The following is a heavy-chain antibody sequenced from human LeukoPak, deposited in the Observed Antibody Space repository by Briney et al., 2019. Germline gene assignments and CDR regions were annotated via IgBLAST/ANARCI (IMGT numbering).Heavy chain of an antibody. Sequence: YPSETLSLTCTVSGGSISSYYWSWIRQPPGKGLEWIGYIYYSGSTNYNPSLKSRVTISVDTSKNQFSLKLSSVTAADTAVYYCARDGSSGIAAEGWHYYYYMDVWGKGTTVTVSS. D-gene: IGHD6-13*01. J-gene: IGHJ6*03. CDR3: ARDGSSGIAAEGWHYYYYMDV. CDR1: GGSISSYY. CDR2: IYYSGST. V-gene: IGHV4-59*12.